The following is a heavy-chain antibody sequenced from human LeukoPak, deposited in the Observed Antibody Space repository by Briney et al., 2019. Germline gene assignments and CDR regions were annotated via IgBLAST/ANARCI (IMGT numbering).Heavy chain of an antibody. CDR1: GGSISSGSYY. D-gene: IGHD3-10*01. V-gene: IGHV4-61*02. J-gene: IGHJ6*03. CDR3: ARDITGLDSGSYCYYYYMDV. CDR2: IYTSGST. Sequence: PSQTLSLTCTVSGGSISSGSYYWSWIRQPAGKGLEWIGRIYTSGSTNYNPSLKSRVTISVDTSKNQFSLKLSSVTAADTAVYYCARDITGLDSGSYCYYYYMDVWGKGTTVTISS.